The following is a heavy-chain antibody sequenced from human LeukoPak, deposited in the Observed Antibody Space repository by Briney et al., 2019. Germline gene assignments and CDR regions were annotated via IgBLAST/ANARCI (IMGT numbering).Heavy chain of an antibody. CDR3: AKDFVGGVIITTIDY. J-gene: IGHJ4*02. D-gene: IGHD3-10*02. V-gene: IGHV3-30*02. CDR2: IRYDGSNK. CDR1: GFTFSSYG. Sequence: GGSLRLSCAASGFTFSSYGMHWVRQAPGKGLEWVAFIRYDGSNKYYADSVKGRFTISRDNSKNTLYLQMNSLRAEDTAVYYCAKDFVGGVIITTIDYWGQGTLVTVSS.